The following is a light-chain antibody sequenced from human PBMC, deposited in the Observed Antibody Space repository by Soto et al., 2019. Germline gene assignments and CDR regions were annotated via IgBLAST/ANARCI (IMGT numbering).Light chain of an antibody. CDR2: SAS. CDR1: QNIRTY. J-gene: IGKJ2*01. Sequence: DIQMTQSPYTLSASVGDSVTISCRASQNIRTYLNWYQQKPGRAPKLLIHSASALPSGVPSRFSGSGSGTEFTLSISSLQPEDSAVYFCHQSFRTPQKHTFGQGTNLQIK. V-gene: IGKV1-39*01. CDR3: HQSFRTPQKHT.